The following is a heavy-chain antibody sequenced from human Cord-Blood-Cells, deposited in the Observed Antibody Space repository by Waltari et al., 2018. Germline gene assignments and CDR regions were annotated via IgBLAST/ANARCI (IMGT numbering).Heavy chain of an antibody. J-gene: IGHJ4*02. CDR1: GFTFSSYA. CDR3: ARGKNALDY. Sequence: QVQLVESGGGVVQPGRSLRLSCAASGFTFSSYAMHWVRQAPGKGVEWVAVISYDGSNKYYADSVKGRFTISRDNSKNTLYLQMNSLRAEDTAVYYCARGKNALDYWGQGTLVTVSS. D-gene: IGHD2-8*01. V-gene: IGHV3-30-3*01. CDR2: ISYDGSNK.